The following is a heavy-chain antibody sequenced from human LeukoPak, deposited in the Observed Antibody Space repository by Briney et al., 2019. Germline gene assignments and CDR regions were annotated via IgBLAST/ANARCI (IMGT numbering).Heavy chain of an antibody. V-gene: IGHV1-8*01. CDR1: GYTFSSYD. J-gene: IGHJ3*02. CDR2: MNPNSGNT. CDR3: AAYYDILTDAFDI. D-gene: IGHD3-9*01. Sequence: GASVKVSCKASGYTFSSYDINWVRQATGQGLECMGWMNPNSGNTGYAQRFQGRVTMTRNTSISTAYMELSSLRSEDTAVYYCAAYYDILTDAFDIWGQGTMVTVSS.